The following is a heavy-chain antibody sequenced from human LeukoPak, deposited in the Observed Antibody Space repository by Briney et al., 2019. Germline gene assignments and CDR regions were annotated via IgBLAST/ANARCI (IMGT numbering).Heavy chain of an antibody. CDR2: INPNSGGT. J-gene: IGHJ6*03. CDR1: GYTFTAYY. D-gene: IGHD6-13*01. CDR3: ARVGRLGYSSSWYYPPYYMDV. V-gene: IGHV1-2*02. Sequence: SVKVSCNASGYTFTAYYMHWVRQAPAQGLEWMGWINPNSGGTNYAQKFQGRVTMTRDTSISTAYMELSRLRSDDTAVYCCARVGRLGYSSSWYYPPYYMDVWGKGTTVTVSS.